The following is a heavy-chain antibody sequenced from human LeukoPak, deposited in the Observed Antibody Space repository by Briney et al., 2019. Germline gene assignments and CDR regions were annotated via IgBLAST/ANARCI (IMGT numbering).Heavy chain of an antibody. CDR1: GYSLTELS. D-gene: IGHD2-21*02. V-gene: IGHV1-24*01. CDR3: ATVNMVTSIMGGYRFDD. J-gene: IGHJ4*02. CDR2: FDPEEGNR. Sequence: GASVKVSCKVSGYSLTELSMHWVRQAPGKGLEWMGGFDPEEGNRVSAQKFQGRVTMTEDTATGMAYMELSSLRSGDTAMYYCATVNMVTSIMGGYRFDDWGQGTLITVSS.